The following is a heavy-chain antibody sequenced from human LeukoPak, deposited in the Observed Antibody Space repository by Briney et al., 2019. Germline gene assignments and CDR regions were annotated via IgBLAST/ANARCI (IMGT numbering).Heavy chain of an antibody. Sequence: GASVIVSCNASGYTFRQYSISWVRQAPGKGLEWMGWVSPSHTTRVYAQQFQGRVTMTADTNTNTVSMELRSLRSDDTAVYFCARDYILPLETDNGDGFAIWGQGTVVSVSS. V-gene: IGHV1-18*01. J-gene: IGHJ3*02. CDR3: ARDYILPLETDNGDGFAI. D-gene: IGHD3-3*02. CDR2: VSPSHTTR. CDR1: GYTFRQYS.